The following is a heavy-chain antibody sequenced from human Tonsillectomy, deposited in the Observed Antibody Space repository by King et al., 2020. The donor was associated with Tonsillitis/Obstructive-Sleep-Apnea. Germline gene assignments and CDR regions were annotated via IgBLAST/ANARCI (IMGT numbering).Heavy chain of an antibody. Sequence: VQLVESGAEVKKPGESLKISCKGSGYSFTNYWIAWVRQMPGKGLEWMGIIYPGDSDTRYSPSFQGQVTISADKSISTAYLQWSSLKASDTAMYYCAKLGTPGYSSSWTENYYYAMDVWGQGTTVTVSS. D-gene: IGHD6-13*01. V-gene: IGHV5-51*03. CDR3: AKLGTPGYSSSWTENYYYAMDV. CDR2: IYPGDSDT. CDR1: GYSFTNYW. J-gene: IGHJ6*02.